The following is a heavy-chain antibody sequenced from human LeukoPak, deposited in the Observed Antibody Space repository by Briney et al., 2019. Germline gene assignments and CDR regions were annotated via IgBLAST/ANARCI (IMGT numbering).Heavy chain of an antibody. CDR1: GGTFSSYA. Sequence: GASVKVSCKASGGTFSSYAISWVRQAPGQGLEWMGGIIPIFGTANYAQKFQGRVTITADESTSTAYMELSRLRSDDTAVYYCARESRPRTYYGSGSYYKLDYYGMDVWGQRTTVTVSS. D-gene: IGHD3-10*01. V-gene: IGHV1-69*13. CDR2: IIPIFGTA. CDR3: ARESRPRTYYGSGSYYKLDYYGMDV. J-gene: IGHJ6*02.